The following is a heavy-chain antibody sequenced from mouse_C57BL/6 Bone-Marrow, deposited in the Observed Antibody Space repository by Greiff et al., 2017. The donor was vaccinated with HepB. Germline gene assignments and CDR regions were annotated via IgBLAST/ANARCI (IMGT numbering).Heavy chain of an antibody. V-gene: IGHV5-17*01. CDR3: AWGYGSSYVRPWYFDV. CDR2: ISSGSSTI. Sequence: EVMLVESGGGLVKPGGSLKLSCAASGFTFSDYGMHWVRQAPEKGLEWVAYISSGSSTIYYADTVKGRFTISRDNAKNTLFLQMTSLRSEDTAMYYCAWGYGSSYVRPWYFDVWGTGTTVTVSS. D-gene: IGHD1-1*01. J-gene: IGHJ1*03. CDR1: GFTFSDYG.